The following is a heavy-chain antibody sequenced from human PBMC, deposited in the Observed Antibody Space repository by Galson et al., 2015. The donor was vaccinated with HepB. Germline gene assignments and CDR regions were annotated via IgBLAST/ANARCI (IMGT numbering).Heavy chain of an antibody. Sequence: SLRLSCAASGFTFSNAWMSWVRQAPGKGLEWVGRIKSKTDGGTTDYAAPVKGRFTISRDDSKNTLYLQMNSLKTEDTVVYYCTTAPTTLLTTGTTEVAFDIWGQGTMVTVSS. J-gene: IGHJ3*02. V-gene: IGHV3-15*01. CDR1: GFTFSNAW. D-gene: IGHD1-1*01. CDR2: IKSKTDGGTT. CDR3: TTAPTTLLTTGTTEVAFDI.